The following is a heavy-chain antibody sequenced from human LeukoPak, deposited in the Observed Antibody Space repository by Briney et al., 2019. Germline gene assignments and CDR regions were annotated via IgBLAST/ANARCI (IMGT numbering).Heavy chain of an antibody. Sequence: GGSLRLSCAASGFTFSSYAMSWVRQAPGKGLEWVSAISGSGGSTYYADSVKGRFTISRDNSKNTLYLQMNSLRAEDTAVYYCAKDPSIAAAGYYYYGMDVWGKETTVTVSS. CDR2: ISGSGGST. V-gene: IGHV3-23*01. D-gene: IGHD6-13*01. CDR3: AKDPSIAAAGYYYYGMDV. CDR1: GFTFSSYA. J-gene: IGHJ6*04.